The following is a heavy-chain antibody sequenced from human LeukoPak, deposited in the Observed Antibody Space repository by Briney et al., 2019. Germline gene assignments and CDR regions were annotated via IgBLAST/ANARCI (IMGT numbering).Heavy chain of an antibody. V-gene: IGHV3-21*01. Sequence: GGSLRLSCAASGYTFSSYSINWVRQAPGKGLEWVSSISVGSNYIYYADSVRGRFSISRDDARNSLYLQMDSLRGDDTAVYYCARLRRNSDRSGYYYYYDYWGQGALVTVSS. J-gene: IGHJ4*02. CDR2: ISVGSNYI. D-gene: IGHD3-22*01. CDR1: GYTFSSYS. CDR3: ARLRRNSDRSGYYYYYDY.